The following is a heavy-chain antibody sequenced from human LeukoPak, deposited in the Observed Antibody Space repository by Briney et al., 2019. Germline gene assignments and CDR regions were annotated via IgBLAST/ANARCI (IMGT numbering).Heavy chain of an antibody. CDR2: ISYDGGNK. D-gene: IGHD6-13*01. CDR1: GFTFSSYP. CDR3: ARAPSSLGAFDI. Sequence: PGRSLRLSCAASGFTFSSYPMDWVRQAPGQGLEWVAAISYDGGNKLYADSVKGRSTISRDNSKNTLYLQMNSLRAEDTAVYYCARAPSSLGAFDIWGQGTMVTVSS. J-gene: IGHJ3*02. V-gene: IGHV3-30-3*01.